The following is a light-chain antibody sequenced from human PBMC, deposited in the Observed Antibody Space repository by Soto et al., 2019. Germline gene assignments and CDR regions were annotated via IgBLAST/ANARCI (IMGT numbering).Light chain of an antibody. CDR2: KVS. CDR3: MQGIHWPWT. Sequence: VAMNQSPLSMPVTXGQPASIGCRARSSLAYTYGHTYLTWIQQRPGXSPRRXXFKVSSRDSGGPDRFSGSGSGTDFTRKISRGEDEDVGVYYGMQGIHWPWTFGQGTKVDIK. CDR1: SSLAYTYGHTY. J-gene: IGKJ1*01. V-gene: IGKV2-30*01.